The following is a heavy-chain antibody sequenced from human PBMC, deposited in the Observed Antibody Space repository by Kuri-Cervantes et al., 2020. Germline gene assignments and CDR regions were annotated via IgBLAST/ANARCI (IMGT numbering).Heavy chain of an antibody. CDR3: AREVAAAAGAFDY. D-gene: IGHD6-13*01. J-gene: IGHJ4*02. Sequence: ASVKVSCKASGYTFTSYCMHWVRQAPGQGLEWMGIINPSGGSTSYAQKFQGRVTMTRDTSTSTVYMELSSLRSDDTAVYYCAREVAAAAGAFDYWGQGTLVTVSS. CDR1: GYTFTSYC. V-gene: IGHV1-46*01. CDR2: INPSGGST.